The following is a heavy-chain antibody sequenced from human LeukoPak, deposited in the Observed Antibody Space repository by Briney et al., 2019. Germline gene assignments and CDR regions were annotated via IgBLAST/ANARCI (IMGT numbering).Heavy chain of an antibody. V-gene: IGHV3-72*01. D-gene: IGHD3-10*01. CDR3: ARASGDSTIRYYFDN. J-gene: IGHJ4*02. CDR2: TRNKANSYTT. CDR1: GFTFSDHY. Sequence: QPGGSLRLSYAASGFTFSDHYMDWLRQAPGKGLEWVGCTRNKANSYTTEHAASVKGRFTVSRDASKNSLHGQMNSMNTEDTAVYYCARASGDSTIRYYFDNWGQGTLVTVSS.